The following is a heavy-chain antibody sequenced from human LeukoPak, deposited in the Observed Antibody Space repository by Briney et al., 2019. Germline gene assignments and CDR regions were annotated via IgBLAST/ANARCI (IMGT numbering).Heavy chain of an antibody. CDR3: AKVRLYGDYPEIDY. V-gene: IGHV3-23*01. J-gene: IGHJ4*02. Sequence: GGSLRLSCVASGFTFSSYAINWVRQAPGKGLEWVSGTSGSGGRTYYADSVKGRFTISRENSKNTLYLQMNSLRAEDTAVYYCAKVRLYGDYPEIDYWGQGTLVAVPS. CDR2: TSGSGGRT. D-gene: IGHD4-17*01. CDR1: GFTFSSYA.